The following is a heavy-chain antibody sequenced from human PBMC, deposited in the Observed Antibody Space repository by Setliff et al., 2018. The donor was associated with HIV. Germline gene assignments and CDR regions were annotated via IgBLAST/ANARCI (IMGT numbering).Heavy chain of an antibody. CDR1: GGSVSSVNYY. J-gene: IGHJ4*02. D-gene: IGHD4-17*01. Sequence: SETLSLTCSVSGGSVSSVNYYWSWIRQPPGKGLEWIGSIYHNGITYYNPSLKSRVTISVDTSQNQFSLKLSSVTAADTAIYYCARRIYGNNPYFDYWSQGTLVTVSS. CDR3: ARRIYGNNPYFDY. V-gene: IGHV4-39*07. CDR2: IYHNGIT.